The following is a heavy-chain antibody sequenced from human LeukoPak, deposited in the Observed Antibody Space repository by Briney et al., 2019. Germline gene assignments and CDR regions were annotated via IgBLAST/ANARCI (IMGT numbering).Heavy chain of an antibody. D-gene: IGHD3-10*01. CDR2: INPNSGGT. CDR3: AGPSTYYYGSGSYYYYYYMDV. CDR1: GYTFTGYY. J-gene: IGHJ6*03. V-gene: IGHV1-2*02. Sequence: ASVKVSRKASGYTFTGYYMHWVRQAPGQGLEWMGWINPNSGGTNYAQKFQGRVTMTRDTSISTAYMELSRLRSDDTAVYYCAGPSTYYYGSGSYYYYYYMDVWGKGTTVTVSS.